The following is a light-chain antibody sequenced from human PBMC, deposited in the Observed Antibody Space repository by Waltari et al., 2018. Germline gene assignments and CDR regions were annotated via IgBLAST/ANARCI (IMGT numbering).Light chain of an antibody. CDR3: QQSYSTPLT. V-gene: IGKV1-39*01. Sequence: DLQMTQHPSSFSDSVGDRVTITCRASQSSSSYLNWYQQKPGKAPKLLIYAASSLQSGVPSRFSGSGSGTDFTLTISSLQPEDFATYYCQQSYSTPLTFGGGTKVEIK. J-gene: IGKJ4*01. CDR1: QSSSSY. CDR2: AAS.